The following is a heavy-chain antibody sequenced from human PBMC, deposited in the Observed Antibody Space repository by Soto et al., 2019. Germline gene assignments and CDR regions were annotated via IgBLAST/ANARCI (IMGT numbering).Heavy chain of an antibody. J-gene: IGHJ6*02. CDR3: ARDLTTGCMDV. Sequence: EVQLVETGGGLIQPGGSLRLSCAASGYIVSSNYMNWVRQAPGKGLEWVSVIYSGGRTNYADSVKGRFTISRDDSKNRLYLQMNSLRAEDTAVYYCARDLTTGCMDVWGQGTTVTVSS. D-gene: IGHD1-1*01. V-gene: IGHV3-53*02. CDR2: IYSGGRT. CDR1: GYIVSSNY.